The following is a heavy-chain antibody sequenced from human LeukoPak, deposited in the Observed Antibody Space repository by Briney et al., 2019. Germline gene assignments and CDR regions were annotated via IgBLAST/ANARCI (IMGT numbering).Heavy chain of an antibody. Sequence: SQTLSLTCAISGDSVSSNSAAWNWVRQPPSRGLEWLGRTYYRSKWYNGYAVSVKSRITINPDTSKNQFSLQLNSVTPEDTAVYYCARATDGYINIWGQGIVVTVSS. V-gene: IGHV6-1*01. CDR3: ARATDGYINI. CDR2: TYYRSKWYN. D-gene: IGHD5-24*01. CDR1: GDSVSSNSAA. J-gene: IGHJ3*02.